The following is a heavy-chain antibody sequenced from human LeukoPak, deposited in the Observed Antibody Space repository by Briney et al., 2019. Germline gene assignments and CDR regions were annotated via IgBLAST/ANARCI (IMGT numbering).Heavy chain of an antibody. V-gene: IGHV1-69*06. CDR1: GGTFSSYA. Sequence: ASVKVSCKASGGTFSSYAISWVRQAPGQGLEWMGGIIPIFGTANYAQKFQGRVTITADKSTSTAYMELSSLRSEDTAVYYCARAYGLAAAGNGWFDPWGQGTLVTVSS. CDR3: ARAYGLAAAGNGWFDP. D-gene: IGHD6-13*01. CDR2: IIPIFGTA. J-gene: IGHJ5*02.